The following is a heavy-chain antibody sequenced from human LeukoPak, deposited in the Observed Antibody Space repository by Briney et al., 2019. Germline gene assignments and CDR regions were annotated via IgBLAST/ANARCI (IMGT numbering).Heavy chain of an antibody. CDR2: IKQDGSEK. CDR1: GYTFDDYG. V-gene: IGHV3-7*04. D-gene: IGHD1-14*01. J-gene: IGHJ4*02. CDR3: ARGAYNRLY. Sequence: GGSLRLSCVASGYTFDDYGMSWVRQSPGKGLEWVANIKQDGSEKYYVDSVKGRFTISRDNAKNSLYLQMNSLRAEDTAVYYCARGAYNRLYWGQGTLVTVSS.